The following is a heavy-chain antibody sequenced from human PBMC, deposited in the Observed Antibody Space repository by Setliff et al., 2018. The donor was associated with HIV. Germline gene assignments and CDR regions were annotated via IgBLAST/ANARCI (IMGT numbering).Heavy chain of an antibody. J-gene: IGHJ6*03. CDR3: ASGRQGGRYCSGGSCRGGYYYYYMDV. Sequence: GESLKISCAASGLIFSSYWMSWVRQAPGKGLEWVANIKQDGSEKYYLDSVKGRFTISRDNAKNSLYLQMNSLRAEDTAVYYCASGRQGGRYCSGGSCRGGYYYYYMDVWGKGTTVTVSS. CDR2: IKQDGSEK. CDR1: GLIFSSYW. D-gene: IGHD2-15*01. V-gene: IGHV3-7*03.